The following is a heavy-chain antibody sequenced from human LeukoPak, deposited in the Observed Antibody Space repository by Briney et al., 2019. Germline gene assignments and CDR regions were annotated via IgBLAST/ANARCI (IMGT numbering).Heavy chain of an antibody. D-gene: IGHD2-2*01. CDR2: INPNSGVT. CDR3: APATYYYDH. Sequence: SVKVFCKASGYTFTSFYMHWVRQAPGQGLEWMGWINPNSGVTHSAQRFQGRVTMTGDPSISTAYMELRGLTSDDTAVYYCAPATYYYDHWGQGTLVTVSS. V-gene: IGHV1-2*02. J-gene: IGHJ4*02. CDR1: GYTFTSFY.